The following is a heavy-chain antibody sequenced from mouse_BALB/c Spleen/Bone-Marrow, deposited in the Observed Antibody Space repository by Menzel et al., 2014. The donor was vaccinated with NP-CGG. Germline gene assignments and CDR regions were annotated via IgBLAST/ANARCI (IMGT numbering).Heavy chain of an antibody. CDR1: GFDFSRYW. J-gene: IGHJ2*01. D-gene: IGHD1-1*01. CDR2: INPDSRTI. CDR3: ARPDYYGYLNY. Sequence: EVQVVESGGGLVQPGGSLKLSCAASGFDFSRYWMSWVRQAPGKGLEWIGEINPDSRTINCSPSLKDKFIISRDNAKNTLYLRLNKVRSEDTALYYCARPDYYGYLNYWGQGTTLTVSS. V-gene: IGHV4-1*02.